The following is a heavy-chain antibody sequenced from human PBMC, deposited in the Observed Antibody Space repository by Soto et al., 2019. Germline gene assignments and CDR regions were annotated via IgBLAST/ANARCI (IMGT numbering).Heavy chain of an antibody. CDR1: GFTFDDYT. J-gene: IGHJ6*02. CDR3: AKGGYSSGWYVKGYGMDV. CDR2: ISWDGGST. D-gene: IGHD6-19*01. Sequence: HPGGSLRLSCAASGFTFDDYTMHWVRQAPGKGPEWVSLISWDGGSTYYADSVKGRFTISRDNSKNSLYLQMNSLRTEDTALYYCAKGGYSSGWYVKGYGMDVWGQGTTVTVSS. V-gene: IGHV3-43*01.